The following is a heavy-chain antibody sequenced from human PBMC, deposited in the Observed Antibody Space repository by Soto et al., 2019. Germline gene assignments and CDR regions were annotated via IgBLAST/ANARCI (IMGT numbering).Heavy chain of an antibody. CDR2: ISGSGGST. J-gene: IGHJ4*02. CDR1: GFTFSSYA. CDR3: AKDRGYYGSGSIGDFDY. V-gene: IGHV3-23*01. Sequence: ESGGGLVQPGGSLRLSCAASGFTFSSYAMSWVRQAPGKGLEWVSAISGSGGSTYYADSVKGRFTISRDNSKNTLYLQMNSLRAEDTAVYYCAKDRGYYGSGSIGDFDYWGQGTLVTVSS. D-gene: IGHD3-10*01.